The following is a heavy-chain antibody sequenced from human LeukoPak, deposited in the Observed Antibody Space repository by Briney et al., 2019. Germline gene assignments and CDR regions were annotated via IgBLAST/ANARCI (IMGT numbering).Heavy chain of an antibody. CDR2: IYCSGST. J-gene: IGHJ5*02. CDR3: ARVNDILTGYHHGWFDP. V-gene: IGHV4-59*01. Sequence: SETLSLTCTVSGGSISSYYWSWIRQPPGKGLEWIGYIYCSGSTNYNPSLKSRVTISVDTSKNQFSLKLSSVTAADTAVYYCARVNDILTGYHHGWFDPWGQGTLVTVSS. CDR1: GGSISSYY. D-gene: IGHD3-9*01.